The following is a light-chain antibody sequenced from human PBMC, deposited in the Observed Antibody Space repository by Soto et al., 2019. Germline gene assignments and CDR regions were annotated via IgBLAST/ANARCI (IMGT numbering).Light chain of an antibody. V-gene: IGLV2-14*01. CDR1: SSDVGAYNY. Sequence: QSALTQPASVSASPGQSITISCTGTSSDVGAYNYVSWYQQHPGKAPKLMIYEVSNRPSGVSNRFSGSKSGSTASLTISGLQAEDEADYYCSSYTSSSTLAYVFGTGTKVPVL. CDR3: SSYTSSSTLAYV. CDR2: EVS. J-gene: IGLJ1*01.